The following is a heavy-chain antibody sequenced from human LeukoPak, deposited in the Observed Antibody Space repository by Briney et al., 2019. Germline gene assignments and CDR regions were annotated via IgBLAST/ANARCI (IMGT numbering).Heavy chain of an antibody. Sequence: PSETLSLTCAVYGGSFSGYYWSWIRQPPGKGLEWIGEINHSGSTNYNPSLKGRVTISVDTSKNQFSLKLSSVTAADTAVYYCARGRRDIVVVPAATKEYFQHWGQGTLVTVSS. D-gene: IGHD2-2*01. CDR1: GGSFSGYY. V-gene: IGHV4-34*01. CDR3: ARGRRDIVVVPAATKEYFQH. CDR2: INHSGST. J-gene: IGHJ1*01.